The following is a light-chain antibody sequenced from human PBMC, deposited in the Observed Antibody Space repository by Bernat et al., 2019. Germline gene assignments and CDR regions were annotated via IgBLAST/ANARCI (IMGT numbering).Light chain of an antibody. J-gene: IGLJ3*02. CDR2: DVR. CDR1: SSDVGGYNY. CDR3: SSYTSSSTLV. V-gene: IGLV2-14*03. Sequence: QSALTQPASVSGSPGQSITISCTGTSSDVGGYNYVSCYQQHPGRAPKLMIYDVRDRPPGISNRFSGSKSGNTASLTISGLLAEDEADYYCSSYTSSSTLVFGGGTRLTVL.